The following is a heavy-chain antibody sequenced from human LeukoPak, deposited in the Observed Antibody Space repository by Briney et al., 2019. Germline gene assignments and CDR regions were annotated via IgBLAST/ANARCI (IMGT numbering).Heavy chain of an antibody. J-gene: IGHJ4*02. CDR3: ARSNLSSGWSRTYYFDY. D-gene: IGHD6-19*01. V-gene: IGHV4-59*01. CDR1: GGPISSYY. Sequence: PSETLSLTCTVSGGPISSYYWSWIWQPPGKGQEWIGYIYYSGSTNYNPSLKSRVTISVDTSKNQFSLKLSSVTAADTAVYYCARSNLSSGWSRTYYFDYWGQGTLVTVSS. CDR2: IYYSGST.